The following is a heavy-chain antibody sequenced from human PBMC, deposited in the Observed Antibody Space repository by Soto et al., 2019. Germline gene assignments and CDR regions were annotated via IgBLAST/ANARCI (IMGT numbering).Heavy chain of an antibody. CDR1: GLAFSTDW. CDR3: ARPDRECNSPGCAN. J-gene: IGHJ4*02. CDR2: INQDGSES. V-gene: IGHV3-7*01. Sequence: EVQLVESGGGLVQPGGSLRLSCVVSGLAFSTDWMSWVRQALGKGLEWVANINQDGSESYYVDSVKCRFTISRDNAKTSLYLQMTSLRADATAVYYCARPDRECNSPGCANWGPGTLVTVSS. D-gene: IGHD2-2*01.